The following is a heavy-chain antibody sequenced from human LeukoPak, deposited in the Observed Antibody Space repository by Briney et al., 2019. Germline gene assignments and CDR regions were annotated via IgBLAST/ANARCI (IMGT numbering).Heavy chain of an antibody. CDR1: GFTFDDYA. V-gene: IGHV3-43D*03. CDR2: ISWDGGST. D-gene: IGHD3-16*02. CDR3: AKVGVAHVIDYYYYYMDV. J-gene: IGHJ6*03. Sequence: PGGSLRLSCAASGFTFDDYAMHWVRQGPGKGLKWVSLISWDGGSTYYADSVKGRFTISRDNSKNSLYLQMNSLRAEDTALYYCAKVGVAHVIDYYYYYMDVWGKGTTVTVSS.